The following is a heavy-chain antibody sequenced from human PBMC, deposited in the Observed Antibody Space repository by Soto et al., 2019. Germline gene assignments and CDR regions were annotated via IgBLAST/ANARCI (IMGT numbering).Heavy chain of an antibody. CDR1: GGSFSGYY. CDR3: ARGSVGATKYFQH. D-gene: IGHD1-26*01. V-gene: IGHV4-34*01. Sequence: SETLSLTCAVYGGSFSGYYWSWIRQPPGKGLEWIGEINHSGSTNYNPSLKSRVTISVDTSKNQFSLKLSSVTAADTAVYYCARGSVGATKYFQHWGPGTLVTVSS. J-gene: IGHJ1*01. CDR2: INHSGST.